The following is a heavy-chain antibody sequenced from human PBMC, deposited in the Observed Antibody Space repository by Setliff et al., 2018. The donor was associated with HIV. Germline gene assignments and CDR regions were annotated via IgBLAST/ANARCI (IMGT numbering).Heavy chain of an antibody. V-gene: IGHV4-31*03. CDR3: ARVLNPSDAFDI. CDR2: IYYSGST. J-gene: IGHJ3*02. CDR1: GGSISSGGYY. Sequence: SETLSLTCTVSGGSISSGGYYWSWIRQHPGKGLEWIGYIYYSGSTYYNPSLKSRVTISVDTSKNQFSVKLSSVTAADTAVYYCARVLNPSDAFDIWGQGTMVTVSS.